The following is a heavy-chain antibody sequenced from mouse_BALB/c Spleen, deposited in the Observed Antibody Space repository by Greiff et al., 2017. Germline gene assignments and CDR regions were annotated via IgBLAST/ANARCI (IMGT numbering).Heavy chain of an antibody. D-gene: IGHD2-1*01. CDR2: ISNGGGST. V-gene: IGHV5-12-2*01. CDR3: GRQDYGSYDWYFDD. CDR1: GFTFSSYT. J-gene: IGHJ1*01. Sequence: EVMLVESGGGLVQPGGSLKLSCAASGFTFSSYTMSWVRQTPEKRLEWVAYISNGGGSTYYPDTVKGRFTISRDNAKNTLYLQMSSLKSEDTAMYYCGRQDYGSYDWYFDDWGEGTTVTVSS.